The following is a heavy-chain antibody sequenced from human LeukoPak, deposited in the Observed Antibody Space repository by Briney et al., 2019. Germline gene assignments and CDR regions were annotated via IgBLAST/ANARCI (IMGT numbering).Heavy chain of an antibody. CDR1: GFTFSSYS. Sequence: GGSLRLSCAASGFTFSSYSMNWVRQAPGKGLEWVSSISSSSSSYIYYADSVKGRFTISRDNAKNSLYLQMNSLRAEDTAVYYCARDAFPQFGVVTPEYFQHWGQGTLVTVSS. CDR2: ISSSSSSYI. CDR3: ARDAFPQFGVVTPEYFQH. V-gene: IGHV3-21*01. J-gene: IGHJ1*01. D-gene: IGHD3-3*01.